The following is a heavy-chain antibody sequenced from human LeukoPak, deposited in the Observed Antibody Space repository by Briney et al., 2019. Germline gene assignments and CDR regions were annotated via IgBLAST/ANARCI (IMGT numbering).Heavy chain of an antibody. CDR3: ARVLNYYDSSGYHNPRGYYFDY. D-gene: IGHD3-22*01. CDR1: GGSISSGSYY. V-gene: IGHV4-61*02. CDR2: IYTSGST. Sequence: PSETLSLTCTVSGGSISSGSYYWSWIRQPAGKGLEWIGRIYTSGSTNYNPSLKSRVTISVDTSKKQFSLKLSSVTAADTAVYYCARVLNYYDSSGYHNPRGYYFDYWGQGTLVTVSS. J-gene: IGHJ4*02.